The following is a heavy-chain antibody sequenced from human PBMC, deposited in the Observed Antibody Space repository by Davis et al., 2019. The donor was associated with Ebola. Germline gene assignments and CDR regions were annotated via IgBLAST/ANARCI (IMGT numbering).Heavy chain of an antibody. V-gene: IGHV4-39*07. CDR2: IYYSGST. D-gene: IGHD5-18*01. CDR1: GGSITNTNYY. J-gene: IGHJ6*02. CDR3: ARDLRGYSYGQGTYYYYGMDV. Sequence: SETLSLTCTVSGGSITNTNYYWGWIRQPPGKGLEWIGTIYYSGSTYYNPSLKSRVTISVDTSKNQFSLKLSSVTAADTAVYYCARDLRGYSYGQGTYYYYGMDVWGQGTTVTVSS.